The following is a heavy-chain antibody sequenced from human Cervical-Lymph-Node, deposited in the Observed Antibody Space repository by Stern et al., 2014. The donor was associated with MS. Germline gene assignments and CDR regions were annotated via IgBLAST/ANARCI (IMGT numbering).Heavy chain of an antibody. CDR3: ASGTGSKRPTGNY. Sequence: VQLVPSGAEVKKPGASVKVSCKASGYSFTSHYMHWVRQAPGQGLEWVGIINPSGDSASYAQKLQGRVTMTRDTSTSTVYMELSSLRSEDTAVYYCASGTGSKRPTGNYWGQGTLVTVSS. CDR2: INPSGDSA. D-gene: IGHD3/OR15-3a*01. V-gene: IGHV1-46*01. CDR1: GYSFTSHY. J-gene: IGHJ4*02.